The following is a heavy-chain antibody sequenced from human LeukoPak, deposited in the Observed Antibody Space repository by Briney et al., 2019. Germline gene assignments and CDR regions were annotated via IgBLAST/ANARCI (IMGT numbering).Heavy chain of an antibody. J-gene: IGHJ4*02. CDR1: GFTFSSYG. D-gene: IGHD6-19*01. V-gene: IGHV3-21*01. CDR2: IGISTGYI. Sequence: GGSLRLSCAASGFTFSSYGMHWVRQAPGKGLEWVSSIGISTGYIYYADSVKGRFTISRDNAKNSLYLQMNSLRAEDTGVYYCARVSSGWSLIDDWGQGTLVTVSS. CDR3: ARVSSGWSLIDD.